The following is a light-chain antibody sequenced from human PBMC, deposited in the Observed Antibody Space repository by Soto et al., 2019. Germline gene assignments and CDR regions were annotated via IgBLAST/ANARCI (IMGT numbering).Light chain of an antibody. CDR3: QQYGSSPLFT. V-gene: IGKV3-20*01. Sequence: EIVLTQSPATLSLSPGERATLSCRASQSVSSYLAWYQQKPGQAPRLLIYDTSNRATGVPDRFSGSGSGSDFTLTISRLEPEDFAVYYCQQYGSSPLFTFGPGTRVDFK. J-gene: IGKJ3*01. CDR2: DTS. CDR1: QSVSSY.